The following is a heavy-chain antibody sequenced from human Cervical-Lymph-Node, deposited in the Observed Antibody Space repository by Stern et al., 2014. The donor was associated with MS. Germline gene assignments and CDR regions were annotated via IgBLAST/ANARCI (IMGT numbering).Heavy chain of an antibody. V-gene: IGHV3-33*08. Sequence: VQLVESGGGVVHPGRSLRLSCAASRFAFSSFAMHWVRQAPGKGLEWVAIINHDGSKRNSADSVKGRFTVSRDTSKNTVALEMNSLRVEDAAVYYFASGSSAWEPFGMDVWGQGTTVIVSS. CDR3: ASGSSAWEPFGMDV. CDR1: RFAFSSFA. J-gene: IGHJ6*02. CDR2: INHDGSKR. D-gene: IGHD2-2*01.